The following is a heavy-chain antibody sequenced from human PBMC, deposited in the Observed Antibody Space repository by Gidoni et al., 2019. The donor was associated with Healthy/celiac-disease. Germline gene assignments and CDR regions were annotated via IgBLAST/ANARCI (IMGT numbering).Heavy chain of an antibody. CDR1: GFTSSSYW. J-gene: IGHJ4*02. V-gene: IGHV3-7*03. CDR2: IKENGSEK. Sequence: EVQLVESGGGLVLPGGPLRLSCAASGFTSSSYWMCWVRQAPGKGLEWIANIKENGSEKYNVESWKDRFTISRDNAKNSLSQQMNSLGAADTAVYYCARDGLQLWGGGFFDYWGQGTLVTVSS. CDR3: ARDGLQLWGGGFFDY. D-gene: IGHD5-18*01.